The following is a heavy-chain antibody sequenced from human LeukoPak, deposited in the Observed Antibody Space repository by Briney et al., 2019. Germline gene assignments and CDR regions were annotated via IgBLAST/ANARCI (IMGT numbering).Heavy chain of an antibody. V-gene: IGHV4-39*01. Sequence: SETLSLTCTVSGGSISSSGYYWGWIRQPPGKGLEWIGSIYYSGSTYYNPSLKSRVTISVDTSKNQFSLKLSSVTAADTAVYYCARPKDTHWGSPWYFDLWGRGTLVTVSS. D-gene: IGHD7-27*01. CDR2: IYYSGST. CDR1: GGSISSSGYY. CDR3: ARPKDTHWGSPWYFDL. J-gene: IGHJ2*01.